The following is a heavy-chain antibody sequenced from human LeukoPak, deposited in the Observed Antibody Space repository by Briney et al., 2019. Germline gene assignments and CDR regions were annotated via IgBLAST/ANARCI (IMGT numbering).Heavy chain of an antibody. CDR1: GFIFSNHG. D-gene: IGHD2-8*02. CDR2: ISGDAGRT. J-gene: IGHJ4*02. V-gene: IGHV3-23*01. CDR3: ARVGAVTGAFDY. Sequence: GGSLRLSCAASGFIFSNHGMNWVRQAPGKGLEWVSGISGDAGRTYYADSVKGRFTISRDNAKNTLYLQMNSLRAEDTAMYYCARVGAVTGAFDYWGQGTLVTVSS.